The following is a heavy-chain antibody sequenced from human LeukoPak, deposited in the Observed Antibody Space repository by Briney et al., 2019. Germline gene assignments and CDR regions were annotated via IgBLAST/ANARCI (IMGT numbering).Heavy chain of an antibody. CDR1: GYTFTSYG. CDR2: ISAYNGNT. CDR3: ARWGSSYPYYYYGMDV. J-gene: IGHJ6*02. Sequence: ASVKVSCTASGYTFTSYGISWVRQAPGQGLEWMGWISAYNGNTNYAQKLQGRVTMTTDTSTSTAYMELRSPRSDDTAVYYCARWGSSYPYYYYGMDVWGQGTTVTVSS. D-gene: IGHD6-6*01. V-gene: IGHV1-18*01.